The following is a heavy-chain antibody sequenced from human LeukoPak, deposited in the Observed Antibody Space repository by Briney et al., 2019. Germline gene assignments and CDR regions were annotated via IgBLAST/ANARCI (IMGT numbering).Heavy chain of an antibody. CDR2: IYYSGST. CDR3: ARVLSSGWYGYYYYGMDV. CDR1: GGSISSYY. Sequence: SETLSLTCTVSGGSISSYYWSWIRQPPGKGLERIGYIYYSGSTNYNPSLKSRVTISVDTSKNQFSLKLSSVTAADTAVYYCARVLSSGWYGYYYYGMDVWGQGTTVTVSS. D-gene: IGHD6-19*01. J-gene: IGHJ6*02. V-gene: IGHV4-59*01.